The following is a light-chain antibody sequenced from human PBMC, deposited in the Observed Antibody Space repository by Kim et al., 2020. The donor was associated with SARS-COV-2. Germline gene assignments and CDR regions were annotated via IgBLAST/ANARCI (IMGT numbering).Light chain of an antibody. Sequence: ERAPLSVGASVSVSTSSFAWYHQKPDLAPSLLIIEASRRTTGIPDSFSGSGSGTALPLTIVRLGPKNFTVSYCQQYDSSPYTFGQGTKLEI. CDR2: EAS. CDR3: QQYDSSPYT. CDR1: VSVSTSS. V-gene: IGKV3D-20*01. J-gene: IGKJ2*01.